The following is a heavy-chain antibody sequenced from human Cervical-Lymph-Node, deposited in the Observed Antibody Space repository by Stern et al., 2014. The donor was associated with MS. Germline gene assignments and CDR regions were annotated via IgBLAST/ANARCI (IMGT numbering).Heavy chain of an antibody. CDR1: GGTFSSYA. Sequence: EQLVESGGGVKKPGSSVKVSCKASGGTFSSYAISWVRQAPGQGLEWMGGIIPVFGTANYAQKFQGRVTITADESTSTAYMELSSLRSEDAAVYYCARVIYSYGMDVWGQGTTVTVSS. V-gene: IGHV1-69*01. CDR2: IIPVFGTA. J-gene: IGHJ6*02. CDR3: ARVIYSYGMDV.